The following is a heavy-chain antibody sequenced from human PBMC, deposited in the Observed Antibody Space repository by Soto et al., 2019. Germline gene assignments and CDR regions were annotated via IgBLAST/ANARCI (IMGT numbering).Heavy chain of an antibody. J-gene: IGHJ3*02. CDR1: GFTFSSYS. CDR2: ISSSSSYI. D-gene: IGHD1-26*01. Sequence: GGSLRLSCAASGFTFSSYSMDWVRQAPGKGLEWVSSISSSSSYIYYADSVKGRFTISRDNAKNSLYLQMNSLRAEDTAVYYCARGSGSYYNAFDIWGQGTMVTVSS. V-gene: IGHV3-21*01. CDR3: ARGSGSYYNAFDI.